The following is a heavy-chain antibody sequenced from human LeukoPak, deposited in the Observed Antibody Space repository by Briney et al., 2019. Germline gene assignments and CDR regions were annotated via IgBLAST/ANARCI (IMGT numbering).Heavy chain of an antibody. CDR2: FYSTGST. D-gene: IGHD1-26*01. CDR3: ARDQYSGSLDY. Sequence: PSETLSLTCTVSGGSISSYYWTWIRQPAGKGLEWIGRFYSTGSTNYNPSLKSRVTMSVDTSKNQFSLKLSSVTAADTAVYYYARDQYSGSLDYWGQGTLVTVSS. J-gene: IGHJ4*02. V-gene: IGHV4-4*07. CDR1: GGSISSYY.